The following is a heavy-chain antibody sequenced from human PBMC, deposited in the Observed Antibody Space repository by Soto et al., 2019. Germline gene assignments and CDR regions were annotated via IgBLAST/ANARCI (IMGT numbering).Heavy chain of an antibody. CDR1: GFTFGDYA. J-gene: IGHJ5*02. Sequence: PGGSLRLSCAASGFTFGDYAMHWVRQVPGKGLEWVSGFKWNSGDVGYADSVKGRFTISRDNAKNSLYLQMNSLRAEDTAVYYCARDPQQLASGNNWFDPWGQGTLVTVSS. V-gene: IGHV3-9*01. D-gene: IGHD6-6*01. CDR3: ARDPQQLASGNNWFDP. CDR2: FKWNSGDV.